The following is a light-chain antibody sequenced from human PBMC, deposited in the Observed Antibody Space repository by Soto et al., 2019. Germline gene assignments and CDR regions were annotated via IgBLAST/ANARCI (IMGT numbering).Light chain of an antibody. Sequence: EIVMTQSPATLSVSPGERATLSCRVSQSVRSHLAWYQQKSGQAPRLLIYGVSTRATGIRARFSGSGSGTEFTLTISSLQSEDFAVYYCQHYDHWPLIFGGGSKVEIK. CDR2: GVS. V-gene: IGKV3-15*01. CDR3: QHYDHWPLI. J-gene: IGKJ4*01. CDR1: QSVRSH.